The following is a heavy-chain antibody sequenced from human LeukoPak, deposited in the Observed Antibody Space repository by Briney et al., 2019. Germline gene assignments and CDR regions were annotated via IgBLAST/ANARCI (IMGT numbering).Heavy chain of an antibody. CDR1: GFTFSRYG. V-gene: IGHV3-30*02. J-gene: IGHJ4*02. Sequence: RGGSLRLSCAASGFTFSRYGIYWVRQAPGKGLEWVAFIWNDGNNKYYADSVKGRFTISRDNSKNTLYLQMNSLRAEDTAVYYCAKGHKIKTQSGWDGVDYWGQGTLVTVSS. CDR2: IWNDGNNK. CDR3: AKGHKIKTQSGWDGVDY. D-gene: IGHD6-19*01.